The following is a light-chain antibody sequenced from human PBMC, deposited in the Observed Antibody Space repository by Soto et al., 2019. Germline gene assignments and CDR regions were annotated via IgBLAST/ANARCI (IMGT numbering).Light chain of an antibody. J-gene: IGLJ1*01. CDR3: CSYAVGSTPYV. Sequence: QSVLTQPASVSGSPGQSITISCTGTSSDVGSYNLVPWYQQHPGKAPKLMIYEGSKRPSGVSNRFSGSKSGNTASLTISGLQAEDEADYYCCSYAVGSTPYVFGTGTKVTVL. CDR2: EGS. V-gene: IGLV2-23*01. CDR1: SSDVGSYNL.